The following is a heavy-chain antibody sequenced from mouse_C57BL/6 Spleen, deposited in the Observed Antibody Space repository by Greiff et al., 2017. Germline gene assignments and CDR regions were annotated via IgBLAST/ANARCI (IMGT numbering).Heavy chain of an antibody. CDR2: INPYNGGT. CDR1: GYTFTDYY. CDR3: ANYDYDVEAMDY. Sequence: EVQLQQSGPVLVKPGASVKMSCKASGYTFTDYYMNWVKQSHGKSLEWIGVINPYNGGTSYNQKFKGKATLTVDKSSSTAYMELNSLTSEDSAVYYCANYDYDVEAMDYWGQGTSVTVSS. J-gene: IGHJ4*01. V-gene: IGHV1-19*01. D-gene: IGHD2-4*01.